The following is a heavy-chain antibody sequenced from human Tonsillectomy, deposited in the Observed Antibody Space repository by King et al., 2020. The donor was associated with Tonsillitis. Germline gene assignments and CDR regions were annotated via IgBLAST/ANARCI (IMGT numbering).Heavy chain of an antibody. D-gene: IGHD1-26*01. CDR2: IGASGGSI. CDR3: AKLRELEWVRRTTLAEFDM. CDR1: GFTFNSYS. V-gene: IGHV3-23*04. Sequence: VQLVESGGGLVQPGGSVRLSCGASGFTFNSYSMSWVRQAPGKGLEWGSGIGASGGSIYYADSVKGRFIISRDNGKKTLSLQMQSLRVEDTAVYYCAKLRELEWVRRTTLAEFDMWGQGTKVIVSS. J-gene: IGHJ3*02.